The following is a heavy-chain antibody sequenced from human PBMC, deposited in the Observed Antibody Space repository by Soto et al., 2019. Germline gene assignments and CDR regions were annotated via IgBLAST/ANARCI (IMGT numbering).Heavy chain of an antibody. J-gene: IGHJ4*02. CDR2: ISVSGDNT. D-gene: IGHD6-19*01. CDR1: GFTFNTQA. CDR3: VKDRSTSDWYGYFDY. V-gene: IGHV3-23*01. Sequence: EVQLLESGGGLEQPGGSLRLSCAASGFTFNTQAMSWVRQAPGKGLEWVSSISVSGDNTYNADAVKGRFTISRYNSKNTLYLQMNSLRAEDTAVYYCVKDRSTSDWYGYFDYWGQGTLVTVSS.